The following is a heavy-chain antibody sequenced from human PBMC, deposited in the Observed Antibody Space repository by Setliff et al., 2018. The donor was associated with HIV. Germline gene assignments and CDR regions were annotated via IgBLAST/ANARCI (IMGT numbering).Heavy chain of an antibody. CDR2: ISSGGGYI. CDR3: AKGAPSDGIHYYYYMDV. J-gene: IGHJ6*03. CDR1: GFTFSNYW. Sequence: PGGSLRLSCTASGFTFSNYWMSWVRQAPGKGLEWVSSISSGGGYIYYADSVKGRFTISRDSTKNSVYLQMNSLRAEDTAVYYCAKGAPSDGIHYYYYMDVWGKGTTVTVSS. V-gene: IGHV3-21*06.